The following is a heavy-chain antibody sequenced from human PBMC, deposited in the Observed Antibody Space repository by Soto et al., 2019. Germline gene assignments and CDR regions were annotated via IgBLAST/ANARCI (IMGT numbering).Heavy chain of an antibody. Sequence: QVQLVQSGAEVKKPGSSVKVSCKASGGTFSSYAISWVRQAPGQGLEWMGGIIPIFGTANYAQKFQGRVTINADDSTSTAYMELSSLRSEDTAVYYCARAYYYESSGYTTVDIWGQGTMVTVSS. CDR1: GGTFSSYA. CDR3: ARAYYYESSGYTTVDI. D-gene: IGHD3-22*01. J-gene: IGHJ3*02. V-gene: IGHV1-69*12. CDR2: IIPIFGTA.